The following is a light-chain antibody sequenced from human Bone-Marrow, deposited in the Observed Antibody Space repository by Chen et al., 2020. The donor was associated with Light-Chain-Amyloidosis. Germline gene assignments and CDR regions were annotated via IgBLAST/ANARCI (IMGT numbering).Light chain of an antibody. V-gene: IGLV1-47*01. CDR3: AACDDTLRGVI. CDR1: RSNIGSNF. CDR2: RND. Sequence: QSVLTQPPSASGTHGQGVRLSCSGGRSNIGSNFVYWFQHVPGTAPKLLVYRNDRRPAGCPDRFSGSKAGTAASLAISVLRSEDEGSYYCAACDDTLRGVIFGGGTKLTVL. J-gene: IGLJ2*01.